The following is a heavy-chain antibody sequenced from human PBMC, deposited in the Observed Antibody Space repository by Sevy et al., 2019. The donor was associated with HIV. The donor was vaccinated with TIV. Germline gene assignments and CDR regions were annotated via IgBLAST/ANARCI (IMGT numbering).Heavy chain of an antibody. D-gene: IGHD3-3*02. CDR3: ARDTTVTRIFNY. CDR1: GFSFSIYS. CDR2: ITNSGATK. Sequence: GGSLRLSCAASGFSFSIYSMKWVRQAPGKGLEWLSSITNSGATKYYAESVKGRLTISRDNAKNSLYLQMDSLRDEDTAVYYCARDTTVTRIFNYWGQGTLVTVSS. J-gene: IGHJ4*02. V-gene: IGHV3-48*02.